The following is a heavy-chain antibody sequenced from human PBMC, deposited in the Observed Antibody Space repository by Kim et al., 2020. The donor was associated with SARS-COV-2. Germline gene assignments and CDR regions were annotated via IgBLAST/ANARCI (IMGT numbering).Heavy chain of an antibody. J-gene: IGHJ6*02. CDR3: AREGSGDYVGDYAMDV. CDR2: ISRSGNYV. V-gene: IGHV3-21*01. CDR1: GFIFNAYI. D-gene: IGHD4-17*01. Sequence: GGSLRLSCAASGFIFNAYIINWLRQAPGKGLEWVSSISRSGNYVFYADSVKGRFTISRDNAENSLYLQMTSMSADDTGVYYCAREGSGDYVGDYAMDVWGQGTTVTVSS.